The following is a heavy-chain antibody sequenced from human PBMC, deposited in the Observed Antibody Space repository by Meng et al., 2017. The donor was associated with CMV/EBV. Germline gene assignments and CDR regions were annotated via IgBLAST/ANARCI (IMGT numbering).Heavy chain of an antibody. CDR1: GDSVSSNSAA. V-gene: IGHV6-1*01. CDR2: TYYRSKWYK. Sequence: SETLSLTCAISGDSVSSNSAAWNWIRQSPSRGLEWLGRTYYRSKWYKDYAVSVKSRITINPDTSKNQFSLQLNSVTPEDTAVYYCASPYSGSSLGRRPYYYYGMDVWGQGTTVTVSS. CDR3: ASPYSGSSLGRRPYYYYGMDV. D-gene: IGHD1-26*01. J-gene: IGHJ6*02.